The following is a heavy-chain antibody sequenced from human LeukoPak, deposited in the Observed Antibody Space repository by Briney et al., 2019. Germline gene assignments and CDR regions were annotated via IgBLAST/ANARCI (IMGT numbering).Heavy chain of an antibody. V-gene: IGHV1-46*01. CDR1: GYTFTSYY. CDR2: INPSGGST. CDR3: ARVGPDYYGSGSLDY. J-gene: IGHJ4*02. D-gene: IGHD3-10*01. Sequence: RASVTVSCKASGYTFTSYYMHWVRQAPGQGLEWMGRINPSGGSTSYAQKLQGRVIMTRDRSTSTVYMEQSSLRSEDTAVYYCARVGPDYYGSGSLDYWGQGTLVTVSS.